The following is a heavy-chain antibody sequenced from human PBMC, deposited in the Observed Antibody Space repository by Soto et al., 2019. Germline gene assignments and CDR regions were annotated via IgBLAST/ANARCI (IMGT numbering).Heavy chain of an antibody. CDR3: AKEIPCGPGISGVS. CDR1: GGSIINNDW. D-gene: IGHD2-21*01. Sequence: QVQLQESGPGLVKPSGTLSLTCAVSGGSIINNDWWSWVRQPPGKGLEWIGEIYHSGSANYNQSPRAREPTSIANSHNHFSLRLTSVTAADTAVYYCAKEIPCGPGISGVSWGQGTLVTVSS. J-gene: IGHJ5*02. CDR2: IYHSGSA. V-gene: IGHV4-4*02.